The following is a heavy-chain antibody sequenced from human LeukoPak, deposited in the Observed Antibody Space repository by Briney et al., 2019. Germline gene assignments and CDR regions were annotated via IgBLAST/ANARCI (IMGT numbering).Heavy chain of an antibody. CDR3: ARVTTTFDY. CDR2: INPSGGST. CDR1: GYTFTGYY. J-gene: IGHJ4*02. Sequence: GASVKVSCKASGYTFTGYYIHWVRQAPGQGLEWMGIINPSGGSTSYAQKFQGRVTLTRDMSTRTVYMELSSLRSEDTAVYYCARVTTTFDYWGQGTLVTVSS. D-gene: IGHD3-22*01. V-gene: IGHV1-46*01.